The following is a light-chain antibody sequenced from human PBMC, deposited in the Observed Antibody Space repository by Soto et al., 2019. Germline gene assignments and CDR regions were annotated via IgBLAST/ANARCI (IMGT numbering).Light chain of an antibody. V-gene: IGKV3-20*01. CDR1: QSVRSSY. Sequence: EIVLTQSPGTLSLSPGERATLSCRASQSVRSSYLAWYQQKPGQAPRLLIYSASTRATGIPDRFSGSGSGTDFTLTISRLEPEDLAVYYCQQYDSSLYTFGQGTKLEIK. CDR3: QQYDSSLYT. CDR2: SAS. J-gene: IGKJ2*01.